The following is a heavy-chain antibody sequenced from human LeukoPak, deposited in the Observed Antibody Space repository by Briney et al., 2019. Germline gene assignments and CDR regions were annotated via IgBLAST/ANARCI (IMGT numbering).Heavy chain of an antibody. CDR2: MKEDGSAI. V-gene: IGHV3-7*01. CDR3: VRDRGYSNFDY. Sequence: PGGALRVSCATSGFTFSKYWMSWGRQAPGKGLGWVANMKEDGSAINYVDSVKGRFTIPRDNAQDSLYLQMNRLRAEDTAVYYCVRDRGYSNFDYWGQGTLVTVSS. J-gene: IGHJ4*02. D-gene: IGHD4-11*01. CDR1: GFTFSKYW.